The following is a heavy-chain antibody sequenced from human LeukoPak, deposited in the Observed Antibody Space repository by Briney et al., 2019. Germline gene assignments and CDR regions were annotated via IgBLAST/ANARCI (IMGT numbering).Heavy chain of an antibody. D-gene: IGHD3-22*01. J-gene: IGHJ4*02. CDR3: AREGEYYDSSGYFFQPLDY. CDR1: GFTFSSYG. CDR2: IWYDGSNK. V-gene: IGHV3-33*01. Sequence: RGSLRLSCAASGFTFSSYGMHWVRQAPGKGLEWVAVIWYDGSNKYYADSVKGRFTISRDNSKNTLYLQMNSLRAEDTAVYYCAREGEYYDSSGYFFQPLDYWGQGTLVTVSS.